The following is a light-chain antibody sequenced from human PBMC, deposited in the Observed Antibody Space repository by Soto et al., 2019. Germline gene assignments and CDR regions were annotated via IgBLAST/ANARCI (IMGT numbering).Light chain of an antibody. J-gene: IGKJ4*01. V-gene: IGKV3D-20*02. CDR3: QQRSNWPLT. CDR2: SAS. Sequence: EIVLTQSPGTLSLSPWERATLSCRASQSVSSSYLAWYQLKPGQAPRLLIYSASSRATGIPDRFSGSGPGTDFTLTISRLDPEDFAVYFCQQRSNWPLTFGGGTKVDIK. CDR1: QSVSSSY.